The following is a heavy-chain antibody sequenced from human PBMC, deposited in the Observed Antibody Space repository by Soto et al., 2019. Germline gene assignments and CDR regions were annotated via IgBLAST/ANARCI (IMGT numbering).Heavy chain of an antibody. CDR3: VRTVGSSWFFDL. V-gene: IGHV4-39*01. J-gene: IGHJ2*01. Sequence: QLQLRQSGPGLVKPPETLSLTSSVSGASISSGDYYWGWIRQPPGKGLEWIGSIFSYGSPYYNPSLPRRVSFSIETSRNQFPLKLKSATPADTSVYYCVRTVGSSWFFDLWGRGTLITVSS. D-gene: IGHD3-10*01. CDR1: GASISSGDYY. CDR2: IFSYGSP.